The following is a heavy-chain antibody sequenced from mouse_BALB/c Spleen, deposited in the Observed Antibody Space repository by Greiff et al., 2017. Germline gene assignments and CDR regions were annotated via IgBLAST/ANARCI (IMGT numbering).Heavy chain of an antibody. V-gene: IGHV5-17*02. Sequence: EVKVVESGGGLVQPGGSRKLSCAASGFTFSSFGMHWVRQAPEKGLEWVAYISSGSSTIYYADTVKGRFTISRDNPKNTLFLQMTSLRSEDTAMYYCAINGYEDAMDYWGQGTSVTVSS. J-gene: IGHJ4*01. CDR3: AINGYEDAMDY. CDR1: GFTFSSFG. D-gene: IGHD2-2*01. CDR2: ISSGSSTI.